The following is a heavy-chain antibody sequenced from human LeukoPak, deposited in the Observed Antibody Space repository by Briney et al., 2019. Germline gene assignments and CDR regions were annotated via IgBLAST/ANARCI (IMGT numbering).Heavy chain of an antibody. V-gene: IGHV4-34*01. CDR2: INHSGST. CDR3: AGGNYDFWSGYPPGWFDP. Sequence: PSETLSLTCAVYGGSFSGYYWSWIRQPPGKGLEWVGEINHSGSTNYNPSLKSRVTISVDTSKNQFSLKLSSVTAADTAVYYCAGGNYDFWSGYPPGWFDPWGQGTLVTVSS. CDR1: GGSFSGYY. J-gene: IGHJ5*02. D-gene: IGHD3-3*01.